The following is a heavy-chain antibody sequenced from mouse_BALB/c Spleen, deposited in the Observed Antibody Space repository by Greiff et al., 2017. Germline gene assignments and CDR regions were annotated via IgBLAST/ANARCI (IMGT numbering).Heavy chain of an antibody. D-gene: IGHD1-1*01. J-gene: IGHJ1*01. CDR2: ISSGSSTI. Sequence: DVKLVESGGGLVQPGGSRKLSCAASGFTFSSFGMHWVRQAPEKGLEWVAYISSGSSTIYYADTVKGRFTISRDNPKNTLFLQMTSLRSEDTAMHYCARSGNYYGSISWYFDVWGAGTTVTVSS. V-gene: IGHV5-17*02. CDR1: GFTFSSFG. CDR3: ARSGNYYGSISWYFDV.